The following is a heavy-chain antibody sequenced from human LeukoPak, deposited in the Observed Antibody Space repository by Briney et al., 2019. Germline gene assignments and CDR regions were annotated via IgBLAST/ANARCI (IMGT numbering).Heavy chain of an antibody. CDR2: IKSKTDGGTT. CDR1: GFTFSNAW. D-gene: IGHD3-22*01. J-gene: IGHJ4*02. Sequence: GGSLRLSCAASGFTFSNAWMSWVRQAPGKGLEWVGRIKSKTDGGTTDYAAPVKGRFTISRDDSKNTLYLQMNSLKTEDTAVYYCTTDARGSSGYYYLKYWGQGTLVTVSS. CDR3: TTDARGSSGYYYLKY. V-gene: IGHV3-15*01.